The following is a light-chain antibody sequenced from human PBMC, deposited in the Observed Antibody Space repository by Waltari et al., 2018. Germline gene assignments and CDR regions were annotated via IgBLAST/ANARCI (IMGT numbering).Light chain of an antibody. CDR3: FSYAGSNTYV. V-gene: IGLV2-8*01. CDR2: EVN. Sequence: QSALTPPPSASGSPGPSVTISCSGTRSDVGDYNYVSRYQYSPGKAPKLILYEVNKRPSGVPDRFYGSRSGSTAFLTVSGLQADDEAVYFCFSYAGSNTYVFGSGTTVTVL. CDR1: RSDVGDYNY. J-gene: IGLJ1*01.